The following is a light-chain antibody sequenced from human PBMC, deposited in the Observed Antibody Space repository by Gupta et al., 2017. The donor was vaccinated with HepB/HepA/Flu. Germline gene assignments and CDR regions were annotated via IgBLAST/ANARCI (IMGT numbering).Light chain of an antibody. V-gene: IGKV3-20*01. J-gene: IGKJ1*01. CDR3: HQYGASPRT. CDR1: QSLSGSL. Sequence: EIVLTQSPGTLSLSPGERATLSCRASQSLSGSLLAWYRQKPGQAPRLLIYGASSRASGIPDRFTGSGSGTDFTLTINRLEPEDFAVYFCHQYGASPRTFGQGTKVEIK. CDR2: GAS.